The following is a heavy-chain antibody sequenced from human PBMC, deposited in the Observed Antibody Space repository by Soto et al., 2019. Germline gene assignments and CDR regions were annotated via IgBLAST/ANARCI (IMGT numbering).Heavy chain of an antibody. V-gene: IGHV4-59*01. D-gene: IGHD6-19*01. CDR3: ARGAVAGTYFDY. CDR2: IYYSGST. J-gene: IGHJ4*02. Sequence: QVQLQESGPGLVKPSETLSLTCTVSGGSISSYYWSWIRQPPGKGLEWIGYIYYSGSTNYNPSLKSRVTISVDTSKNQFSLKLSSVTAADTAVYYCARGAVAGTYFDYWGQGTLVTVSS. CDR1: GGSISSYY.